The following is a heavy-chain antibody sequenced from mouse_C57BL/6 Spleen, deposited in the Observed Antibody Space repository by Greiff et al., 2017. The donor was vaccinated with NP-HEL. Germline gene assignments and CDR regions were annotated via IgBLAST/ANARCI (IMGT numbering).Heavy chain of an antibody. V-gene: IGHV1-76*01. J-gene: IGHJ3*01. CDR2: IYPGSGNT. Sequence: QVQLQQSGAELVRPGASVKLSCKASGYTFTDYYINWVKQRPGQGLEWIARIYPGSGNTYYIEKFKGKATLTAEKSSSTAYMQLSSLTSEDSAVYFCASPYDYDHWFAYWGQGTLVTVSA. D-gene: IGHD2-4*01. CDR3: ASPYDYDHWFAY. CDR1: GYTFTDYY.